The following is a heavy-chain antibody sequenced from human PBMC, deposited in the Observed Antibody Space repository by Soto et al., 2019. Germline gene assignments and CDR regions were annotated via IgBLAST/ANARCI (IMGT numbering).Heavy chain of an antibody. Sequence: SVKVSCKASGGTFSSYAISWVRQAPGQGLEWMGGIIPIFGTANYAQKFQGRVTITADKSTSTAYMELSSLRSEDTAVYYCATVGADSRYYYSGMDVCGQGTTVTVSS. V-gene: IGHV1-69*06. CDR2: IIPIFGTA. CDR3: ATVGADSRYYYSGMDV. CDR1: GGTFSSYA. J-gene: IGHJ6*02. D-gene: IGHD1-26*01.